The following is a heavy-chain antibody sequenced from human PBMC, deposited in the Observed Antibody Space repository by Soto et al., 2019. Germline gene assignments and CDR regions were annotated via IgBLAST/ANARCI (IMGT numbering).Heavy chain of an antibody. D-gene: IGHD2-21*01. CDR1: GYSFTGYW. CDR3: AIDKGIPFRYYYYGMDV. Sequence: ECLTSCFTGSGYSFTGYWIGLVRQMRGKCLEWMGIIYPFDSDTRYSPSFQGQVTISADKSISTAYLQWSSLTASDTAMYYCAIDKGIPFRYYYYGMDVWGQGTTVIVSS. J-gene: IGHJ6*02. V-gene: IGHV5-51*01. CDR2: IYPFDSDT.